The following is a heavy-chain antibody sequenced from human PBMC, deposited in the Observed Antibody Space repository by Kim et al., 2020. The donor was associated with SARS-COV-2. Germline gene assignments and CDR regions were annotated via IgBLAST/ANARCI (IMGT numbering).Heavy chain of an antibody. V-gene: IGHV4-39*01. J-gene: IGHJ4*02. Sequence: SETLSLTCTVSGGSISSSSYYWGWIRQPPGKGLEWIGSIYYSGSTYYNPSLKSRVTISVDTSKNQFSLKLSSVTAADTAVYYCARLGGASWYAHVFDYWGQGTLVTVSS. D-gene: IGHD2-2*01. CDR3: ARLGGASWYAHVFDY. CDR2: IYYSGST. CDR1: GGSISSSSYY.